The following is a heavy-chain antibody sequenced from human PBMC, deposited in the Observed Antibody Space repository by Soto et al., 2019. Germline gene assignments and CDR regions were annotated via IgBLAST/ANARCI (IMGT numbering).Heavy chain of an antibody. CDR1: GFTFSSSF. CDR2: INQDGGGT. CDR3: ARYFRGSGRSFFDY. D-gene: IGHD6-19*01. Sequence: EVQLVESGGALVQPGGSLRLSCVASGFTFSSSFMGWVRQAPGKGLEWVANINQDGGGTYYVDSVQGRFTISRDNAKDSLYLQMNSLRGEDTALYYCARYFRGSGRSFFDYWCQGTLVTVSS. J-gene: IGHJ4*02. V-gene: IGHV3-7*03.